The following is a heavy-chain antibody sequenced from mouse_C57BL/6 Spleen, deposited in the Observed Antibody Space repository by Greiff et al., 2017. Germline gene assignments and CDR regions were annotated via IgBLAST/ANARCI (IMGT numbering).Heavy chain of an antibody. V-gene: IGHV1-64*01. CDR2: IHPNSGST. D-gene: IGHD2-5*01. J-gene: IGHJ1*03. CDR3: ARSYYSNYWYFDV. Sequence: QVQLQQPGAELVKPGASVKLSCKASGYTLTSYWMHWVKQRPGQGLEWIGMIHPNSGSTNYNEKIKSKATLTVDKSSSTAYMQLSSLTSEDSAVYYCARSYYSNYWYFDVWGTGTTVTVSS. CDR1: GYTLTSYW.